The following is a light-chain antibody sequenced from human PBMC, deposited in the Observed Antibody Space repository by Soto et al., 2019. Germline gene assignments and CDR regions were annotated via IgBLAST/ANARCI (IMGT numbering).Light chain of an antibody. CDR3: QQYGNSTQT. CDR1: QSIRNL. V-gene: IGKV3-11*01. J-gene: IGKJ1*01. CDR2: DTS. Sequence: EIVLTQSPATRYLSPGESATLSCRASQSIRNLLAWYQQRPGQAPRLLIYDTSNRATGIPARFSGSGSGTDFTLTISSLENEDFAVYYCQQYGNSTQTFCQGTKVDIK.